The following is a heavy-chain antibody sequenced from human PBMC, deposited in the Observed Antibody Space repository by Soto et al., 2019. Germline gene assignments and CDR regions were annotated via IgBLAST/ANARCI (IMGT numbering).Heavy chain of an antibody. V-gene: IGHV4-34*01. CDR2: INHRGST. D-gene: IGHD3-22*01. CDR1: GGSFSGYY. CDR3: AREKKLGGYQEYNWFDP. J-gene: IGHJ5*02. Sequence: PSETLSLTCAVYGGSFSGYYWTWIRQPPGKGLEWLGEINHRGSTNYKPSLRSRVTISVDTSKNQLPLKLSSVTAADTAVYYCAREKKLGGYQEYNWFDPWGQGTLVTVSS.